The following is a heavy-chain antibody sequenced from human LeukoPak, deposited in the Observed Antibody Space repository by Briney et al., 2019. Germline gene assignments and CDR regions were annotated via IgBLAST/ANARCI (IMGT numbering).Heavy chain of an antibody. CDR3: ARVFDAPYGDYGYFDY. CDR1: GGSISSYY. V-gene: IGHV4-4*07. J-gene: IGHJ4*02. Sequence: SETLSLTCTVSGGSISSYYWSWIRQPAGKGLEWIGRIYTSGSTNYNPSLKSRVTMSVDTSKNQFSLKLSSVTAADTAVYYCARVFDAPYGDYGYFDYWGQGTLVTVSS. CDR2: IYTSGST. D-gene: IGHD4-17*01.